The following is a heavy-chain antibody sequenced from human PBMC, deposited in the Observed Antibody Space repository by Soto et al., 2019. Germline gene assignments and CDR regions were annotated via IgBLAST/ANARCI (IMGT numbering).Heavy chain of an antibody. Sequence: QVQLVESGGGVFQPGRSLRLSCAASGFTFRTYGMHWVSQAPGKGLEWVAVISDDGSKKYYADSVKGRFTISRDNSKNTLYLQMNSLRVEDTAVYYCAKDRWIQPQGGFGMDVWGQGTTVTVSS. D-gene: IGHD5-18*01. CDR3: AKDRWIQPQGGFGMDV. J-gene: IGHJ6*02. V-gene: IGHV3-30*18. CDR1: GFTFRTYG. CDR2: ISDDGSKK.